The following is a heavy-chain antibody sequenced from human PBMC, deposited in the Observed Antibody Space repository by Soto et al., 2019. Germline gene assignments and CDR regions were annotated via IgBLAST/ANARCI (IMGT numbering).Heavy chain of an antibody. CDR1: GFTFNRYA. D-gene: IGHD4-17*01. CDR3: AKASPGDYDRALDA. CDR2: ISGSGGSA. Sequence: EVQVLESGGGLVQPGGSLRLSCAASGFTFNRYAMSWVRQAPGQGLEWVSAISGSGGSAYYADSVKGRFTISRDNSKNTLYLQMNSLRVEDTAVYYCAKASPGDYDRALDAWGQGTMVTVSS. V-gene: IGHV3-23*01. J-gene: IGHJ3*01.